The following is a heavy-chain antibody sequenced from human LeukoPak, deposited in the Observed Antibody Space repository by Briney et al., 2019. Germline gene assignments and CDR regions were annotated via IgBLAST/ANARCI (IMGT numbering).Heavy chain of an antibody. CDR1: GFIFSSYS. CDR2: ISPDGTKT. V-gene: IGHV3-64*01. D-gene: IGHD1-14*01. Sequence: GGSLRLSCAASGFIFSSYSMHWVRQAPGKGLEYVSVISPDGTKTYYTNSVRGRFTISRDNSKNALYLQMGSLRDEDTAMYFCAREQTAGSTDYWGQGTLVTVSS. J-gene: IGHJ4*02. CDR3: AREQTAGSTDY.